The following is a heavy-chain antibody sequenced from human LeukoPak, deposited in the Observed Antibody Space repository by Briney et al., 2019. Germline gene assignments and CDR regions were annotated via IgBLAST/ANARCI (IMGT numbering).Heavy chain of an antibody. J-gene: IGHJ4*02. CDR2: SSPNSGGT. Sequence: ASVKVSCKASGYTFTSYYMHWVRQAPGQGLEWMGWSSPNSGGTNYAQKFQGRVTMTRDTSISTAYMELSRLRSDDTAVYYCARDVGEYCSSTNCYASDYWGQGTLVTVSS. CDR3: ARDVGEYCSSTNCYASDY. CDR1: GYTFTSYY. V-gene: IGHV1-2*02. D-gene: IGHD2-2*01.